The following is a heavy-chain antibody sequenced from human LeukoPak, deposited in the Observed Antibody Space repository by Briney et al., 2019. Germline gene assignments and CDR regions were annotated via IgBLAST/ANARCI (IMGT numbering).Heavy chain of an antibody. V-gene: IGHV4-4*07. Sequence: SETLSLTCTVSGGSISSYYWSWIRQPAGKGLEWIGRIYTSGSTNYNPSLKSRVTMSVDTSKNQFSLKLSSETAADTAVYYCRGRNTFGFDYWGQGTLVTVSS. D-gene: IGHD1-26*01. CDR2: IYTSGST. CDR1: GGSISSYY. CDR3: RGRNTFGFDY. J-gene: IGHJ4*02.